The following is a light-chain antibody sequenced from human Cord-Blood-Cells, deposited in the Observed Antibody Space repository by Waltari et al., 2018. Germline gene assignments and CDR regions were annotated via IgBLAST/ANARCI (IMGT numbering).Light chain of an antibody. CDR1: SSDVGGYNY. CDR2: DVS. V-gene: IGLV2-11*01. J-gene: IGLJ1*01. Sequence: QSALTQPASVSGSPGQSITISCTGTSSDVGGYNYVSWYQQHPGKAPKLMLYDVSKRPSGVPDRFSCAKSGNTAALTISGLQAEDEADYYCCSYAGSYTYVFGTGTKVTVL. CDR3: CSYAGSYTYV.